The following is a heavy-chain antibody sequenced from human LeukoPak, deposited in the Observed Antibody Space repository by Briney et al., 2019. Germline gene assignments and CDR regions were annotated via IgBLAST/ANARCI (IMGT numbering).Heavy chain of an antibody. CDR1: GYTFTSYG. CDR3: ATRLDYYDSSGYYQFDY. D-gene: IGHD3-22*01. V-gene: IGHV1-18*01. CDR2: ISAYNGNT. Sequence: ASVKVSCKASGYTFTSYGISWVRQAPGQGLEWMGWISAYNGNTNYAQKLQGRVTMTTDTSTSTAYMELRSLRSEDTAAYYCATRLDYYDSSGYYQFDYWGQGTLVTVSS. J-gene: IGHJ4*02.